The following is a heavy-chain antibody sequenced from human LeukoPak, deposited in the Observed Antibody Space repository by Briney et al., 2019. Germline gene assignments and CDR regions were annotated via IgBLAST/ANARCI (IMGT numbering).Heavy chain of an antibody. Sequence: PGRSLRLSCAASEFTFRSSGMHWVRQAPGQGLEWVAAISFDGSNPYYADSVKGRFTIYRDNFKNTLYLQMNSLRAEETAVYYCATSHPPSVTKGGGEYFHHCGRGTLVIVSS. D-gene: IGHD4-17*01. CDR1: EFTFRSSG. CDR3: ATSHPPSVTKGGGEYFHH. J-gene: IGHJ1*01. CDR2: ISFDGSNP. V-gene: IGHV3-30*03.